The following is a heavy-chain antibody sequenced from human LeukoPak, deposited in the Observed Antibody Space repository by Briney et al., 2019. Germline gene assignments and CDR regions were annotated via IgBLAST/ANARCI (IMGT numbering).Heavy chain of an antibody. D-gene: IGHD3-10*01. J-gene: IGHJ6*02. Sequence: PGGTLSLSRAPSLLTLNKAWMSWVGRAPGKGLEWVGRIKSKADGGTTEYAEPVKGRFPISRDDSKNTLYLQMNSLKTEDRAVYYCARITAYYYYGMDVWGQGTTVTVSS. V-gene: IGHV3-15*01. CDR3: ARITAYYYYGMDV. CDR2: IKSKADGGTT. CDR1: LLTLNKAW.